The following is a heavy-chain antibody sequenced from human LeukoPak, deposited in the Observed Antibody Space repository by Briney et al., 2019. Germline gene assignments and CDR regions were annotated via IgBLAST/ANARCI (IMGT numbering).Heavy chain of an antibody. D-gene: IGHD3-3*01. CDR2: INPKSGGT. Sequence: ASVKVSCKASGYTFTGYYMHWVRQAPGQGLEWMGWINPKSGGTNYAQKFQGRVTMTRGTSISTAYMELSRLRSDDTAVYYCAGGLWSGYNWFDPWGQGTLVTVSS. CDR1: GYTFTGYY. V-gene: IGHV1-2*02. J-gene: IGHJ5*02. CDR3: AGGLWSGYNWFDP.